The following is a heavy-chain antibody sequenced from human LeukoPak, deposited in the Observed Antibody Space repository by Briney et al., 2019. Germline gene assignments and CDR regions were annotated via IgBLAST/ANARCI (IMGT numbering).Heavy chain of an antibody. Sequence: GRSLRLSCAASGFTFSSYWMSWIRQAPGKGLEWVANIKEDGSGKNYVDSVRGRFTISRDNAKNALYLQMNSLRAEDTAVYYCGREVPGGTTSLDCWGQGTVVTVSP. V-gene: IGHV3-7*01. CDR1: GFTFSSYW. D-gene: IGHD1-7*01. CDR2: IKEDGSGK. J-gene: IGHJ4*02. CDR3: GREVPGGTTSLDC.